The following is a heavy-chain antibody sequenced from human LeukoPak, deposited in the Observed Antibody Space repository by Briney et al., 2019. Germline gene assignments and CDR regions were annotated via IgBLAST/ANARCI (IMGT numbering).Heavy chain of an antibody. V-gene: IGHV1-8*01. J-gene: IGHJ4*02. D-gene: IGHD3-10*01. CDR2: MNPNSGNT. CDR3: GRGRSFRGGPFDY. Sequence: ASVKVSCKASAYTFTSYDINWVRQATGQGLEWMGWMNPNSGNTGYAQKFQGRVTMTRNTSISTAYMELSSLRSEDTAVYYCGRGRSFRGGPFDYWGQGTLVTVSS. CDR1: AYTFTSYD.